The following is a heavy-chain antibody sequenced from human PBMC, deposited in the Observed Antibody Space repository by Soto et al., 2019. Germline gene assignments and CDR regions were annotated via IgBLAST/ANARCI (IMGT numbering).Heavy chain of an antibody. V-gene: IGHV3-30-3*01. J-gene: IGHJ4*02. CDR1: GFSFSVYA. Sequence: QVELVESGGGVVQSGGSLRLSCAAPGFSFSVYALHWIRQAPGEGLEWVAVISPNGNNQYYADSVKGRFTISRDTSKNPLSLQMTSLRPEDTAVYYCASGAAFYYDSSRYWGQGTLVAVSS. CDR3: ASGAAFYYDSSRY. CDR2: ISPNGNNQ. D-gene: IGHD3-22*01.